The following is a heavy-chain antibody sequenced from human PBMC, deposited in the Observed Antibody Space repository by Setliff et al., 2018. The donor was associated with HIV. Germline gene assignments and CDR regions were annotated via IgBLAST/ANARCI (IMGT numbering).Heavy chain of an antibody. CDR2: ISGSGGSP. Sequence: GGSLRLSCAASGFTFSSYAMSWVRQAPGKGLEWVSAISGSGGSPYYADSVKGRFTISRDNSKNTLYLQMNSLRAEDTAVYYCARDNGRYFDRGWFDPWGQGALVTV. V-gene: IGHV3-23*01. CDR1: GFTFSSYA. J-gene: IGHJ5*02. D-gene: IGHD3-9*01. CDR3: ARDNGRYFDRGWFDP.